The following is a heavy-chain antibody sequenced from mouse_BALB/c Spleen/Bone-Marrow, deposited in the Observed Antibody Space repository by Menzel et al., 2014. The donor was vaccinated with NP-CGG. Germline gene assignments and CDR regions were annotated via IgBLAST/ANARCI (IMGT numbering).Heavy chain of an antibody. CDR1: GFTFTDHY. J-gene: IGHJ2*01. D-gene: IGHD2-1*01. Sequence: EVMFQESGGGLVKPGGFLRLSCATSGFTFTDHYMSWVRQPPGKALEWLGFIRNKANGYTTEYSASVKGRFTISRENSQSIVYLQMNTLRAEDSATYYCARDYSYYFDYWGQGTTLTVSS. V-gene: IGHV7-3*02. CDR2: IRNKANGYTT. CDR3: ARDYSYYFDY.